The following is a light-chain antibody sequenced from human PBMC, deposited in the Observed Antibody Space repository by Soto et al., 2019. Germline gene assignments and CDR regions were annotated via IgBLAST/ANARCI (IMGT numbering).Light chain of an antibody. Sequence: QSVLTQPPSASGSFGQSVTISCTGTSSDVGGYNYVSWYQQHPGKAPKLMIYEVSERPSGVPDRFSGSKSGNTASLTVSDLQADDEVDYSCSSYSAPTYPFFFGTGTKVTV. CDR2: EVS. CDR3: SSYSAPTYPFF. J-gene: IGLJ1*01. V-gene: IGLV2-8*01. CDR1: SSDVGGYNY.